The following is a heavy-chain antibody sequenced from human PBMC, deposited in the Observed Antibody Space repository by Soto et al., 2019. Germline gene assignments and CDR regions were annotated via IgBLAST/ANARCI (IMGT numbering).Heavy chain of an antibody. CDR1: GGSILDSTYY. CDR2: IFYSGGT. J-gene: IGHJ5*02. Sequence: SEILSLTCTVSGGSILDSTYYWAWIRQPPGKGLEWIGTIFYSGGTFYTPSLKSRVTMSVDTSNNQFSLKLSSVTAADTAVYYCARQASGYYYGWFDPWGQGTLVTVSS. V-gene: IGHV4-39*01. D-gene: IGHD3-22*01. CDR3: ARQASGYYYGWFDP.